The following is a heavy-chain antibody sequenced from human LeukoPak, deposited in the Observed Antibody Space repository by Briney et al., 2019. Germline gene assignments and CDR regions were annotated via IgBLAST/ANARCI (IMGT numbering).Heavy chain of an antibody. D-gene: IGHD3-10*01. CDR3: AKGVWFGDQPASDY. CDR1: GFTFSNYG. J-gene: IGHJ4*02. CDR2: IRYVASNK. V-gene: IGHV3-30*02. Sequence: PGGSLRLSCAASGFTFSNYGMHWVRQAPGKGLEWVAFIRYVASNKYYADSVKGRFTISRDNSKNTLYLQMNSLRAEDTAVYYCAKGVWFGDQPASDYWGQGTLVTVSS.